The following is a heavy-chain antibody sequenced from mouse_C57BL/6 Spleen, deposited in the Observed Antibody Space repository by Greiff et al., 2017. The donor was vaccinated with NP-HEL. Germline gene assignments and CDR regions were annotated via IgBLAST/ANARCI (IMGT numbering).Heavy chain of an antibody. Sequence: EVKLVESGPELVKPGASVKIPCKASGYTFTDYNMDWVKQSHGKSLEWIGDINPNNGGTIYNQKFKGKATLTVDKSSSTAYMELRSLTSEDTAVYYCARSGYPQFAYWGQGTLVTVSA. CDR1: GYTFTDYN. CDR2: INPNNGGT. J-gene: IGHJ3*01. D-gene: IGHD2-2*01. V-gene: IGHV1-18*01. CDR3: ARSGYPQFAY.